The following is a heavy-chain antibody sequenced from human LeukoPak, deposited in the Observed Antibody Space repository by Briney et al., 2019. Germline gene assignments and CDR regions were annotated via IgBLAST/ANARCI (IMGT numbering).Heavy chain of an antibody. Sequence: GASVKVSCKASGYTFTSYGISWVRQAPGQGLEWMGWISAYNGSTNYAQKLQGRVTMTTDTSTSTAYMELRSLRSDDTAVYYCARDLGSGTDDAFDIWGQGTMVTVSS. V-gene: IGHV1-18*01. J-gene: IGHJ3*02. CDR3: ARDLGSGTDDAFDI. CDR2: ISAYNGST. D-gene: IGHD1-1*01. CDR1: GYTFTSYG.